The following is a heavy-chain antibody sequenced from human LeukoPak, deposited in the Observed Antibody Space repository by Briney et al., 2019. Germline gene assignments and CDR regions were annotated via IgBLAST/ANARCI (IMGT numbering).Heavy chain of an antibody. J-gene: IGHJ4*02. CDR1: GYTFTSYY. CDR2: INPSGGST. CDR3: ARDDESGSYSPFDY. D-gene: IGHD1-26*01. Sequence: ASVTVSCKASGYTFTSYYMHWVRQAPGQGLEGMGIINPSGGSTIYAQTFQGRVTMTRDTSTSTVYMELSSLRSEDTAVYYCARDDESGSYSPFDYWGQGTLVTVSS. V-gene: IGHV1-46*01.